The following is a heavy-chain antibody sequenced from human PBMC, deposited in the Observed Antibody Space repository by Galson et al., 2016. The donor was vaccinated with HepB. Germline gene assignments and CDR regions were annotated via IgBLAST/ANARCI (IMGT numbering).Heavy chain of an antibody. V-gene: IGHV3-23*01. CDR2: ISSSGRST. J-gene: IGHJ1*01. D-gene: IGHD1-1*01. Sequence: SLRLSCAASGFTFISYAMSWVRQAPGKGLEWVSAISSSGRSTHYADSVKGRFTISKDNSKNTLYLQMNSLRAEDTAGYYCAKVRLGTADNAEYIRDWGQGALVTVSS. CDR1: GFTFISYA. CDR3: AKVRLGTADNAEYIRD.